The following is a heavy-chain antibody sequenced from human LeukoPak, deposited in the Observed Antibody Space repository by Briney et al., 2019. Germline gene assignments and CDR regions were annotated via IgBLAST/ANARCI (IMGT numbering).Heavy chain of an antibody. CDR1: AFSLNAYN. Sequence: GGSLRLSCAASAFSLNAYNMNWVRQAPGKGLEWVSSISYTGTYIYYADSVKGRFTISRDNAQNSLYLQMNSLRAEDTAIYYCVRDRGTYRPIDYWGQGALVTVSS. V-gene: IGHV3-21*04. J-gene: IGHJ4*02. D-gene: IGHD1-26*01. CDR2: ISYTGTYI. CDR3: VRDRGTYRPIDY.